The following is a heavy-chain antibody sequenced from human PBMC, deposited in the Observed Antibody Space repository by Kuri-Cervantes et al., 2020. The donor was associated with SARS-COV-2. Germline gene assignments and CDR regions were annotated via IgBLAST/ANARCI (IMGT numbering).Heavy chain of an antibody. CDR2: INPNSGGT. J-gene: IGHJ3*02. Sequence: ASVKVSCKASGYTFTGYYMHWVRQAPGQGLEWMGWINPNSGGTNYAQKFQGRVTTTRDTSICTAYMELSRLRSDDTAVYYCARDCTSFGYSYGHAFDIWGQGTMVTVSS. V-gene: IGHV1-2*02. D-gene: IGHD5-18*01. CDR3: ARDCTSFGYSYGHAFDI. CDR1: GYTFTGYY.